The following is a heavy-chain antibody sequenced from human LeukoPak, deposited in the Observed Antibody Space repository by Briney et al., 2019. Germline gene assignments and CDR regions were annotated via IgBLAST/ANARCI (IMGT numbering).Heavy chain of an antibody. V-gene: IGHV3-33*08. CDR2: IWYDGNNK. D-gene: IGHD3-22*01. J-gene: IGHJ4*02. CDR1: GFTFSNYN. CDR3: ASDSSGSVDY. Sequence: PGGSLRLSCAASGFTFSNYNMNWVRQAPGKGLEWVAVIWYDGNNKYYADSVKGRFTISRDNSKNTLYLQMNSLRAEDTAVYYCASDSSGSVDYWGQGTLVTVSS.